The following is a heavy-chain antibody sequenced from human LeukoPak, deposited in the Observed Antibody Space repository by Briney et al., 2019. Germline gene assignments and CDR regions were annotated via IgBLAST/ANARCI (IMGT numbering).Heavy chain of an antibody. CDR1: GGSISSGGYS. CDR2: IYHSGST. V-gene: IGHV4-30-2*01. CDR3: ARGGVHYGDLTNWFDP. D-gene: IGHD4-17*01. J-gene: IGHJ5*02. Sequence: SKTLSLTCAVSGGSISSGGYSWSWIRQPPGKGLEWIGYIYHSGSTYYNPSLKSRVTISVDRSKNQFSLKLSSVTAADTAVYYCARGGVHYGDLTNWFDPWGQGTLVTVSS.